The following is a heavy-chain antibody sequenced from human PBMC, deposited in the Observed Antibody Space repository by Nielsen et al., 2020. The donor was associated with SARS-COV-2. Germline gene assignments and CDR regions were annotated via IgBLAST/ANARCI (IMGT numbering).Heavy chain of an antibody. J-gene: IGHJ4*02. D-gene: IGHD3-22*01. CDR3: ARKPLRSSGL. CDR1: GFTFSSYE. CDR2: ISSSGSTI. Sequence: GESLKISCAASGFTFSSYEMSWVRQAPGKGLEWVSYISSSGSTIYYADSVKGRFTISRDNAKNSLYLQMNSLRAEDTAVYYCARKPLRSSGLWGQGTLVTVSS. V-gene: IGHV3-48*03.